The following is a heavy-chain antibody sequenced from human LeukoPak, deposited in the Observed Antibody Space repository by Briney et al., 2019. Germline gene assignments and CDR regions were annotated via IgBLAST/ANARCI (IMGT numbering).Heavy chain of an antibody. D-gene: IGHD3-10*01. CDR1: GGSFSGYY. CDR2: INHSGST. CDR3: ARGYALLWFGELLGNNWFDP. V-gene: IGHV4-34*01. Sequence: SETLSLICAVYGGSFSGYYWSWIRQPPGKGLEWIGEINHSGSTNYNPSLKSRVTISVDTSKNQFSLKLSPVTAADSAVYYCARGYALLWFGELLGNNWFDPWGQGTLVTVSS. J-gene: IGHJ5*02.